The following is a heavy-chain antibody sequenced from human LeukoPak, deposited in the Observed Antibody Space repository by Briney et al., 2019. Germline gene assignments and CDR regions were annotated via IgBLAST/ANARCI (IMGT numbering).Heavy chain of an antibody. D-gene: IGHD1-26*01. CDR1: GFTLISYA. CDR2: ISGDGDST. V-gene: IGHV3-23*01. Sequence: GGSLRLSRAASGFTLISYAMTWVRQAPGKGLDWVSTISGDGDSTYYADSVKGRFTISRDNSNNILNLQMRSLTAEDTALYYCARVVGGSPADSWGQGTLVTVSS. CDR3: ARVVGGSPADS. J-gene: IGHJ4*02.